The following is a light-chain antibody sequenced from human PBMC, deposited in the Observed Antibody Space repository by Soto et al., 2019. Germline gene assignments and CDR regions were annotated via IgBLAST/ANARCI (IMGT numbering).Light chain of an antibody. CDR3: QQLNDRRFS. Sequence: IQLTQSPSSLCASVGDRVTISCRASQGNNSFVAWYQQKSGKAPKLLIYAASTLQSGVPSRFSGSGSGTDFTLTISSLQPEDFATYYCQQLNDRRFSFGQGTKLDIK. CDR2: AAS. CDR1: QGNNSF. J-gene: IGKJ2*01. V-gene: IGKV1-9*01.